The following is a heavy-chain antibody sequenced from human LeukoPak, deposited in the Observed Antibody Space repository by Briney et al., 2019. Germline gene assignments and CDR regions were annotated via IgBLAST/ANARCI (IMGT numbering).Heavy chain of an antibody. CDR2: IYPNSGAT. CDR1: GYTFTGYY. J-gene: IGHJ4*02. V-gene: IGHV1-2*02. CDR3: GTLLSNGPFDY. Sequence: ASVKVSCKASGYTFTGYYMHWVRQAPGQGLEWMGYIYPNSGATKYAQKFQGRVTMTRDTSISAAYMELSGLRSDDTAVYYCGTLLSNGPFDYWGQGSLVSVSS.